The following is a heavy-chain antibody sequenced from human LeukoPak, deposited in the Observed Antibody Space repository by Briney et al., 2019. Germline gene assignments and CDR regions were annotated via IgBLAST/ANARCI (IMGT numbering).Heavy chain of an antibody. J-gene: IGHJ4*02. CDR3: GKTTAGYSSGQKPAWPVDY. V-gene: IGHV3-23*01. CDR1: GFTFGSFA. CDR2: IFGSGGSP. D-gene: IGHD5-18*01. Sequence: AGGSLRLSCEASGFTFGSFAMYWVRQAPGKGLDWIAGIFGSGGSPHYADSVKGRFTISRDNSKNTVYLQINSLRVEDTAVYYCGKTTAGYSSGQKPAWPVDYWGQGTLVTVSS.